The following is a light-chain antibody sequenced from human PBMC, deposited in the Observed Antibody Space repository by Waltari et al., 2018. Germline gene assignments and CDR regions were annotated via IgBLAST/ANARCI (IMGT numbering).Light chain of an antibody. CDR2: WAS. CDR1: PSVLYSSNNKNY. J-gene: IGKJ2*01. V-gene: IGKV4-1*01. Sequence: DIVMTQSPDSLPVSLGERATINCKSSPSVLYSSNNKNYLAWYQQKPGQPPKLLIYWASTRESGVPDRFSGSWSGTDFTLTISSLQAEDVAVYYCQQYYTNSYTFGQGTKLEIK. CDR3: QQYYTNSYT.